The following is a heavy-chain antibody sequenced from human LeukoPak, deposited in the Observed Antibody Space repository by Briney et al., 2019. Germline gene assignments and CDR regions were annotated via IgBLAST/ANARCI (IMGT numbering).Heavy chain of an antibody. CDR3: ARAECSSSTCYLRRSWFDP. V-gene: IGHV3-21*01. J-gene: IGHJ5*02. D-gene: IGHD2-2*01. Sequence: RTGGSLRLSCAASGFTLSNYDMNWVRQAPGKGLEWVSSISTSSRYIYYKDSVRGRFTISRDDAKNSLYLEMNSLRAEDTAVYYCARAECSSSTCYLRRSWFDPWGQGTLVTVSS. CDR2: ISTSSRYI. CDR1: GFTLSNYD.